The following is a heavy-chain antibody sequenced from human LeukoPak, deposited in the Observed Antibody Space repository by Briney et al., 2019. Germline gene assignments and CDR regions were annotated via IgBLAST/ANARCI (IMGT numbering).Heavy chain of an antibody. CDR1: GGSSRGYY. D-gene: IGHD2-2*01. Sequence: SETLSLTCAVYGGSSRGYYWSWIRQPPGKGLEWIGEINHSGSTNYNPSLKSRVTISVDTSKNQFSLKLSSVTAADTAVYYCARGHGYCSSTSCNYYFDYWGQGTLVTVSS. CDR3: ARGHGYCSSTSCNYYFDY. CDR2: INHSGST. V-gene: IGHV4-34*01. J-gene: IGHJ4*02.